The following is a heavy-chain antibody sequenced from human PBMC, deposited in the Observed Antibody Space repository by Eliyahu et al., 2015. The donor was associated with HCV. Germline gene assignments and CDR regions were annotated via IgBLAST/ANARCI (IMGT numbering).Heavy chain of an antibody. CDR1: GGSFSGYY. Sequence: QVQLQQWGAGLLKPSETLSLTCAVYGGSFSGYYWSWIRQPPGKGLEWIGEINHKWKPQHQPSLKSRVTISVDTSKNQFSLKLSSVTAADTAVYYCARVRVGRGADYWGQGTLVTVSS. CDR3: ARVRVGRGADY. V-gene: IGHV4-34*01. CDR2: INHKWKP. D-gene: IGHD2-8*02. J-gene: IGHJ4*02.